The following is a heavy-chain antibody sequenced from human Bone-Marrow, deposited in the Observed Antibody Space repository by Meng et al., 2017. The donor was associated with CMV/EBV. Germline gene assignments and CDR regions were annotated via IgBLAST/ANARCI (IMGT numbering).Heavy chain of an antibody. Sequence: ASVKVSCKASGYTFTGYYMHWVRQAPGQGLEWMGWINPNSGGTNYAQKFQGRVTMTRDTSISTAYMELSRLRSDDTAVYYCARESYDSSGSPIGDAFDIWGQGTMVTGSS. J-gene: IGHJ3*02. CDR3: ARESYDSSGSPIGDAFDI. D-gene: IGHD3-22*01. CDR2: INPNSGGT. CDR1: GYTFTGYY. V-gene: IGHV1-2*02.